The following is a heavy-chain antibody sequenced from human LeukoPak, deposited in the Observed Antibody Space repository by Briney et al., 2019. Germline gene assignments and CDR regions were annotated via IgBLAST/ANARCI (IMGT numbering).Heavy chain of an antibody. J-gene: IGHJ4*02. CDR1: AFTFSSYA. V-gene: IGHV3-23*01. Sequence: GGSLRLSCAASAFTFSSYAMNWVRQAPGRGLEWVSAISGSGGSTHYADSVKGRFTISRDNAKNTLYLQMNSLRAEDTAVYYCARSSSSWYPLDCWGQGTLVTVSS. D-gene: IGHD2-2*01. CDR2: ISGSGGST. CDR3: ARSSSSWYPLDC.